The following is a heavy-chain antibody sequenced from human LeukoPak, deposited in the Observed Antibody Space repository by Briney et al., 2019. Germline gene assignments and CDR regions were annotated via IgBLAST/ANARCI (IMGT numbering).Heavy chain of an antibody. V-gene: IGHV1-2*02. CDR1: GYTFTGYY. J-gene: IGHJ5*02. D-gene: IGHD3-10*01. CDR3: ARERITMVRGAKSNWLDP. Sequence: GASVKVSCKASGYTFTGYYMHWVRQAPGQGLEWMGWINPNSGGTNYAQKFQGRVTMTRDTSISTAYMELSRLRSDDTAVYYCARERITMVRGAKSNWLDPWGQGTLVTVSS. CDR2: INPNSGGT.